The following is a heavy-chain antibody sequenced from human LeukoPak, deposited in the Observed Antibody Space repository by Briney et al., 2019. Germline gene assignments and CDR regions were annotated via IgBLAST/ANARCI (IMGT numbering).Heavy chain of an antibody. D-gene: IGHD5-18*01. V-gene: IGHV3-21*04. CDR2: ISTSSSYI. CDR1: GFTFSSYW. CDR3: ATYRQVLLPFES. Sequence: GGSLRLSCAASGFTFSSYWMHWVRQAPGKGLVWVSSISTSSSYIYYADAVKGRFTISRDNSKSTLSLQMNSLRAEDTAIYYCATYRQVLLPFESWGQGTLVTVSS. J-gene: IGHJ4*02.